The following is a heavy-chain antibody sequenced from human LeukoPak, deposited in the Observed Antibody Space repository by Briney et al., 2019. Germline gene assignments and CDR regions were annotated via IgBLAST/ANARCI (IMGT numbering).Heavy chain of an antibody. CDR2: IKEDGSTK. Sequence: PGGSLRLSCAASGFSFSKYWMSWVRQAPGKGPEWVANIKEDGSTKYYVDSVKGRFTISRDNTMSSLYLQLNILRAEDTAVYYCASQHYGDFAYWGQGTPVTVSS. J-gene: IGHJ4*02. CDR1: GFSFSKYW. D-gene: IGHD4-17*01. V-gene: IGHV3-7*01. CDR3: ASQHYGDFAY.